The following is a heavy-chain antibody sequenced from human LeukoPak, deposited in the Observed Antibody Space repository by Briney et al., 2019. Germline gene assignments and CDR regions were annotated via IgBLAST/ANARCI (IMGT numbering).Heavy chain of an antibody. CDR3: ASTVRGGSYYFDY. CDR1: GGSFSGYY. V-gene: IGHV4-34*01. Sequence: SETLSLTCAVYGGSFSGYYWSWIRQPPGKGLEWIGEINHSGSTNYNPSLKSRVTISVDTSKNQFSLKLSSVTAADTAVYYCASTVRGGSYYFDYWGQGTLVTVSS. D-gene: IGHD1-26*01. CDR2: INHSGST. J-gene: IGHJ4*02.